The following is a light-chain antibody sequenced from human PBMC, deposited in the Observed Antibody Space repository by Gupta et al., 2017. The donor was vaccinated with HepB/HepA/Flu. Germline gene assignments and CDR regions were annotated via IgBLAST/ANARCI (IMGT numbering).Light chain of an antibody. CDR3: QQYGSSPRT. J-gene: IGKJ1*01. V-gene: IGKV3-20*01. CDR2: VAS. CDR1: QSVSNNW. Sequence: ESVFTQSPGPLSLSPGERATLSCRASQSVSNNWLAWYQQKPGQTPRLLLYVASSRATGIPDRFSGSGSGTDFSLTISRLEPEDFAVYYCQQYGSSPRTFGQGTRVEIK.